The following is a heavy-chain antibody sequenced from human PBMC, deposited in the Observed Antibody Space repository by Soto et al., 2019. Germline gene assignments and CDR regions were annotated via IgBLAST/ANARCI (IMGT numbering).Heavy chain of an antibody. CDR2: ISYDGSNN. CDR3: AKGPYYYDRSGYYYDFDY. CDR1: GFTFSSYG. J-gene: IGHJ4*02. D-gene: IGHD3-22*01. Sequence: QVQLVDSGGGVVQPGRSLRISCEGTGFTFSSYGMHWVRQAPGKGLEWVAVISYDGSNNFYADSVKGRFTISRDNSKNTVWLQMNSLRAEDSAVYYCAKGPYYYDRSGYYYDFDYWGQGTLVTVSS. V-gene: IGHV3-30*18.